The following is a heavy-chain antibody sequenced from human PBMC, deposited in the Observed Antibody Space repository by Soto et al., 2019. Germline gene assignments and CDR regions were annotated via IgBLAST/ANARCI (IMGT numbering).Heavy chain of an antibody. CDR1: GGSFSGYY. J-gene: IGHJ4*02. CDR2: INHSGST. V-gene: IGHV4-34*01. Sequence: QVQLQQWGAGLLKPSETLSLTCAVYGGSFSGYYWSWIRQPPGKGLEWIGEINHSGSTNYNPSLKSGVTISVDTSKNQFSLKLSSVTAADTAVYYCARGRFSSSPLDYWGQGTLVTVSS. D-gene: IGHD6-6*01. CDR3: ARGRFSSSPLDY.